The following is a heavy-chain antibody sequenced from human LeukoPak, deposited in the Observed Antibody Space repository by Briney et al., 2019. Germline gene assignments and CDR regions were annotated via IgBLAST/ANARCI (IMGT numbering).Heavy chain of an antibody. CDR2: IYSGGST. CDR1: GFTVSSNY. J-gene: IGHJ5*02. D-gene: IGHD2-2*01. CDR3: AKDAHKIYCSSTSCPNWFDP. V-gene: IGHV3-53*01. Sequence: GGSLRLSCAASGFTVSSNYMSWVRQAPGKGLEWVSVIYSGGSTYYADSVKGRFTISRHNSKNTLYLQMNSLRAEDTAVYYCAKDAHKIYCSSTSCPNWFDPWGQGTLVTVSS.